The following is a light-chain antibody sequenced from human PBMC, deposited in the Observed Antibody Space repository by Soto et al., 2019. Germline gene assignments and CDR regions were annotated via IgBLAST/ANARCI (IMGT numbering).Light chain of an antibody. Sequence: DIQMTQSPSSLSASVGDRVTITCQASQDISNYLNWYQQKPGKAPKLLIYDASNLETGVPSRFSGSGSGTDVTFTISSLQPEDIATYYCQQYDNLSYTFGQGTKLEIK. V-gene: IGKV1-33*01. J-gene: IGKJ2*01. CDR3: QQYDNLSYT. CDR1: QDISNY. CDR2: DAS.